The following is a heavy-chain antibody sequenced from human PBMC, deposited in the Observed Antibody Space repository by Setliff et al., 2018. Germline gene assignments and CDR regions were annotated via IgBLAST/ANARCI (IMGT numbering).Heavy chain of an antibody. CDR1: GGTFSSYA. D-gene: IGHD7-27*01. CDR3: ARVSPRARKLTGDLDY. J-gene: IGHJ4*02. V-gene: IGHV1-69*10. Sequence: SVKVSCKASGGTFSSYAISWVRQAPGQGLEWMGGIIPILGIANYAQKFQGRVTITADKSTSTAYMELSSLRSEDTAVYYCARVSPRARKLTGDLDYWGQGTLVTVSS. CDR2: IIPILGIA.